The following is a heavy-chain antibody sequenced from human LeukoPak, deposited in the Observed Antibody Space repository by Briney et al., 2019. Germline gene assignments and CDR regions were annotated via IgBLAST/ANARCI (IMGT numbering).Heavy chain of an antibody. Sequence: SETLSLTCAVYGGSFSGYYWSWVRQPPGKGLEWIGYIYYSGSTNYNPSLKSRVTISVDTSKNQFSLKLSSVTAADTAVYYCATSVDSPYYYDYSGYYGEYYLDYWGQGTLVTVSS. CDR1: GGSFSGYY. V-gene: IGHV4-59*01. CDR2: IYYSGST. D-gene: IGHD3-22*01. CDR3: ATSVDSPYYYDYSGYYGEYYLDY. J-gene: IGHJ4*02.